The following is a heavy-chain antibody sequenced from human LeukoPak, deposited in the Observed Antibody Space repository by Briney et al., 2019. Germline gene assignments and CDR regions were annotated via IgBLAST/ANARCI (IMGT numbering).Heavy chain of an antibody. Sequence: GGSVRLSCAASGFTFRSYGMSWVRQAPGKGLEWVSAISGSGGSTYYADSVKGRFTISRDNSKTTLYLQMNSLRAEDTAVYYCARGYCSGGSCYFNYFDYSGQGSLVTVSS. V-gene: IGHV3-23*01. D-gene: IGHD2-15*01. CDR3: ARGYCSGGSCYFNYFDY. CDR2: ISGSGGST. J-gene: IGHJ4*02. CDR1: GFTFRSYG.